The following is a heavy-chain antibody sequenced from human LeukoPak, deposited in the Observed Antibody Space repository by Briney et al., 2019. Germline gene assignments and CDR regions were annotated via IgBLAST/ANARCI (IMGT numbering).Heavy chain of an antibody. V-gene: IGHV1-69*05. CDR2: IIPIFGTA. Sequence: ASVKVSCKASGGTFSSYAISWVRQAPGQGLEWMGGIIPIFGTANYAQKFQGRVTITTDESKSTAYMEPSSLRSEDTAVYYCAPIPGYCSSTSCYTGDGNWFDPWGQGTLVTVSS. J-gene: IGHJ5*02. D-gene: IGHD2-2*02. CDR1: GGTFSSYA. CDR3: APIPGYCSSTSCYTGDGNWFDP.